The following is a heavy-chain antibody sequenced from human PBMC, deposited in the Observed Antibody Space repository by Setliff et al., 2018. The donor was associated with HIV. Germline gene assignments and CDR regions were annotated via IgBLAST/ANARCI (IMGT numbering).Heavy chain of an antibody. J-gene: IGHJ4*02. CDR1: GYTFSNFG. Sequence: ASVKVSCKATGYTFSNFGISWVRQAPGQGLEWMGWISVYNDNTKYAQKFRGRVTMTTDTSTSTAYMDLRSLSSDDTAVYYCARGSSPVDYFDYWGLGTLVTVSS. CDR2: ISVYNDNT. CDR3: ARGSSPVDYFDY. V-gene: IGHV1-18*01.